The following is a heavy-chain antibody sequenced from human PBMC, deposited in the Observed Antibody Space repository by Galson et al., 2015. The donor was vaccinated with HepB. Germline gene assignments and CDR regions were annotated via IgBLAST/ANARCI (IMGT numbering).Heavy chain of an antibody. Sequence: SLRLSCAASGFIFDSYAMHWIRQAPGKGLEWMTFISSDETDKYYAATVKGRFTVSRDKSKNTPYVQLNNLIPEDTAMYYCARYRVQIDTTVIPSLPFDLWGRGTLVSVSS. CDR2: ISSDETDK. D-gene: IGHD2/OR15-2a*01. CDR3: ARYRVQIDTTVIPSLPFDL. J-gene: IGHJ2*01. CDR1: GFIFDSYA. V-gene: IGHV3-30*03.